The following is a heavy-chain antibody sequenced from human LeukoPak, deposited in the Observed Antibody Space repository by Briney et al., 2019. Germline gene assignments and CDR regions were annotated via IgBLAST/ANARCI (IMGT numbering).Heavy chain of an antibody. CDR3: TTDPAPPTSQLRFLEWLSL. Sequence: PGGSLRLSCAASGFTFSNAWMSWVRQAPGKGPEWVGRIKSKTDGGTTDYAAPVKGRFTISRDDSKNTLYLQMNSLKTEDTAVYYCTTDPAPPTSQLRFLEWLSLWGQGTLVTVSS. J-gene: IGHJ4*02. CDR2: IKSKTDGGTT. V-gene: IGHV3-15*01. CDR1: GFTFSNAW. D-gene: IGHD3-3*01.